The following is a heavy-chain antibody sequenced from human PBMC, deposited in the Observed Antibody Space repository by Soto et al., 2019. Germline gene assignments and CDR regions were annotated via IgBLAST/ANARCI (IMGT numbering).Heavy chain of an antibody. J-gene: IGHJ4*02. CDR2: INHSGST. CDR3: SRSTHSVVVTATPRPRRLYYFDY. Sequence: QVQLQQWGAGLLKPSETLSLTCAVYGGCFSGFYWSWIRQPPGKGLGWIGEINHSGSTNYNPSLKSRDAISVGTSKNQFSLKLSFATAAHTAVYYCSRSTHSVVVTATPRPRRLYYFDYWGKGTLVTVSS. V-gene: IGHV4-34*01. D-gene: IGHD2-21*02. CDR1: GGCFSGFY.